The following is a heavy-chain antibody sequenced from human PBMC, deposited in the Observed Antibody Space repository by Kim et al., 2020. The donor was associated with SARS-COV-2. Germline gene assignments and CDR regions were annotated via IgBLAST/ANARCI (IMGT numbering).Heavy chain of an antibody. Sequence: SETLSLTCTVSGGSISSSNYYWGWIRQPPGKGLEWIGTIYYSGSAYYNPSLKSRVTISVDTSKNHFSLELASVTAADTAVYYCARHSSSWYAGWFDPWGQGTLVTVSS. CDR2: IYYSGSA. D-gene: IGHD6-13*01. J-gene: IGHJ5*02. CDR3: ARHSSSWYAGWFDP. CDR1: GGSISSSNYY. V-gene: IGHV4-39*07.